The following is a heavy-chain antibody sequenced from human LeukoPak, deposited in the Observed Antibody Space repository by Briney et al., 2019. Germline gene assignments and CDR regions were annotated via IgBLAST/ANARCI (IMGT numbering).Heavy chain of an antibody. D-gene: IGHD5-12*01. CDR3: AKGRFSGYEAIGAFDI. CDR1: GFTFSSYT. Sequence: GGSLRLSCAASGFTFSSYTMNWVRQAPGKGLEWVSSITSGGVNTYYATSVKGRFTISRDNAKNSLFLQMNSLRVEDTAVYYCAKGRFSGYEAIGAFDIWGQGTMVTVSS. CDR2: ITSGGVNT. V-gene: IGHV3-21*04. J-gene: IGHJ3*02.